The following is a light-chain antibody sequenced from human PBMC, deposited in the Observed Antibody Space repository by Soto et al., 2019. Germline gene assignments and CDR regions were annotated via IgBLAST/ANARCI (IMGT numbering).Light chain of an antibody. CDR2: DAS. Sequence: EIVLTQSPATLSLSPGERATLSFTASQSISSYLAWYQQKPGQAPRLLIYDASNRATGIPARFSGSGSGTDFTLTISSLEPEDFAVYYCHQRSNWPLTFGGGTKVDIK. CDR1: QSISSY. J-gene: IGKJ4*01. V-gene: IGKV3-11*01. CDR3: HQRSNWPLT.